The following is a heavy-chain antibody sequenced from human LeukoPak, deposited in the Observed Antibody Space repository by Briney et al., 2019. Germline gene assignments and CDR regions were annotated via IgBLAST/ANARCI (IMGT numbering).Heavy chain of an antibody. V-gene: IGHV1-2*06. D-gene: IGHD3-9*01. J-gene: IGHJ4*02. CDR2: INPNSGGT. CDR3: ARDPEEVLMYYFVY. Sequence: ASVKVSCKASGYTFTCYYMHWVRQAPGQGLEWMGRINPNSGGTNYAQKFQGRVTMTRDTSISTAYMELSRLRSDDTAVYYCARDPEEVLMYYFVYCGARTLVTVSS. CDR1: GYTFTCYY.